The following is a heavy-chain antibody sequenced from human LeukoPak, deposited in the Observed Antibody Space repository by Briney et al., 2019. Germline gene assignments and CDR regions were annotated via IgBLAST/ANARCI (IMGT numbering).Heavy chain of an antibody. D-gene: IGHD3-22*01. CDR3: ASLHLNYYDSSGYYRQFDY. J-gene: IGHJ4*02. Sequence: GASVKVSCNSSGGTFSSYAISWVRQAPGQGLEWMGEIIPLFGTANYAQKFQGRVTITADESTSTAYMKLSSLRSEDTAVYYCASLHLNYYDSSGYYRQFDYWGQGTLVIVSS. CDR1: GGTFSSYA. V-gene: IGHV1-69*13. CDR2: IIPLFGTA.